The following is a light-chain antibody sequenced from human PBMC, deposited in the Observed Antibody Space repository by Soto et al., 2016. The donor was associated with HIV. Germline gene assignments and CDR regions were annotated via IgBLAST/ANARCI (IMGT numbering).Light chain of an antibody. Sequence: SYIVTQPPSVSVAPGKTATITCGGNIIGSRYVHWYQQKPGQAPVVVVYADSARPSGIPERFSGPRSGNMATLTIDRVEAGDEADYSCQVWDSNIDQPVIFGGGTKLTVL. J-gene: IGLJ2*01. CDR2: ADS. CDR3: QVWDSNIDQPVI. CDR1: IIGSRY. V-gene: IGLV3-21*03.